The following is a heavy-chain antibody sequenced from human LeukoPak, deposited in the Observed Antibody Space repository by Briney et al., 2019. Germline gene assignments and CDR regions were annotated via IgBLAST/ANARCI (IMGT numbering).Heavy chain of an antibody. D-gene: IGHD3-22*01. CDR1: GYTFTSYG. Sequence: GASVKVSCKASGYTFTSYGISWVRQAPGQGLEWMGWISAYNGNTNYAQKLQGRVTMTTDTSTSTAYMELRSLRSDDTAVYYCARARITMIEPTIDPWGQGTLVTVSS. CDR2: ISAYNGNT. CDR3: ARARITMIEPTIDP. V-gene: IGHV1-18*01. J-gene: IGHJ5*02.